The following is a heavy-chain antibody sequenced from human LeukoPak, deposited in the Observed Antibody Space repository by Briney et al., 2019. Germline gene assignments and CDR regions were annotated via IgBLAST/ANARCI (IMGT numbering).Heavy chain of an antibody. CDR1: GFTFSSYA. D-gene: IGHD3-22*01. CDR2: IYYSGST. Sequence: GSLRLSCAASGFTFSSYAMTWVRQPPGKGLEWIGSIYYSGSTYYNPSLKSRVTISVDTSKNQFSLKPSSVTAADTAVYYCARGSSGYYSYPQYWGQGTLVTVSS. J-gene: IGHJ4*02. V-gene: IGHV4-59*05. CDR3: ARGSSGYYSYPQY.